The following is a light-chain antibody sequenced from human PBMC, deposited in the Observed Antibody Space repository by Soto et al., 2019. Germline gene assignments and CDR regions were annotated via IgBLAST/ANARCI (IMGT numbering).Light chain of an antibody. CDR1: QSISAY. CDR3: QQYGSSPPMYT. CDR2: APS. Sequence: DIQMTQSPSSLSASVGDRITITCRASQSISAYLNWYQHKPGKAPKLLIFAPSTLQTGVPSRFSGSGSGTDFTLTISRLEPEDFAVYYYQQYGSSPPMYTFGQGTKLEIK. V-gene: IGKV1-39*01. J-gene: IGKJ2*01.